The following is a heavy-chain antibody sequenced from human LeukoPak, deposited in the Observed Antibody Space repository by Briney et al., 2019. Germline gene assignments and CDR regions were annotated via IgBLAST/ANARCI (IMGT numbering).Heavy chain of an antibody. J-gene: IGHJ3*02. CDR2: ISSGSSYI. D-gene: IGHD3-22*01. V-gene: IGHV3-21*04. CDR3: AKETYPFYDSTGYYYVGAFDI. CDR1: GFTFSSYS. Sequence: PGGSLRLSCAAFGFTFSSYSMNWVRQAPGKGLEWGSSISSGSSYIYYADSVKGRFTISRANAKNSLYLQMNSLIPEDTDVYYCAKETYPFYDSTGYYYVGAFDICGQATKVTV.